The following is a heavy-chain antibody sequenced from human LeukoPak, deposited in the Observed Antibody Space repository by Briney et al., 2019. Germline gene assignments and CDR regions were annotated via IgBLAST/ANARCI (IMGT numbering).Heavy chain of an antibody. CDR1: GFTVSSRY. CDR3: ARDPPHTWGLGI. Sequence: GGSLRLSCAASGFTVSSRYMSWVRQAPGKGLEWVSVIYSGGSIYYADSVKGRFTISRDNSKNTLYLQMNSLRAEDTAVYYCARDPPHTWGLGIWGQGTMVTVSS. D-gene: IGHD3/OR15-3a*01. CDR2: IYSGGSI. V-gene: IGHV3-53*01. J-gene: IGHJ3*02.